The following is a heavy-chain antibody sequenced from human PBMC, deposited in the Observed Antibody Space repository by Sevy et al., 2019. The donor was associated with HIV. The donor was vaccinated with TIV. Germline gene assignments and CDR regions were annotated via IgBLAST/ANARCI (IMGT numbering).Heavy chain of an antibody. CDR2: ISGISTYT. D-gene: IGHD6-19*01. J-gene: IGHJ4*02. CDR3: ARRSSGWDYFDY. V-gene: IGHV3-11*06. CDR1: GFTFSDYY. Sequence: GGSLRLSCAASGFTFSDYYMSWIRQSPGKGLEWVSLISGISTYTNYADSMMGRFTISRDNAKNSLYLQMNSLRAEDTAVYYCARRSSGWDYFDYWGQGTLVTVSS.